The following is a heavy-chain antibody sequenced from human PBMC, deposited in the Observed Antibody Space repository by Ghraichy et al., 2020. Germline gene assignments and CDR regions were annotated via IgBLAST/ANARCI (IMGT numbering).Heavy chain of an antibody. D-gene: IGHD3-10*01. CDR2: INPNSGGT. CDR3: ARGCGVRGVSSFYCY. J-gene: IGHJ4*02. Sequence: ASVKVSCKASGYTFTGYYMHWVRQAPGQGLEWMGWINPNSGGTNYAQKFQGRVTMTRDTSISTAYMELSRLRSDDTAVYYCARGCGVRGVSSFYCYWGQGTLVTVSS. CDR1: GYTFTGYY. V-gene: IGHV1-2*02.